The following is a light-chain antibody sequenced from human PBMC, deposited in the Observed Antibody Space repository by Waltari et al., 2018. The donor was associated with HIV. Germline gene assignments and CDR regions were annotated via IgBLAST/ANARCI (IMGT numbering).Light chain of an antibody. CDR3: SSYTITTAIV. CDR1: NSDVGAYNY. CDR2: EVT. Sequence: QSALTQPASVSGSPGQSITIACPGTNSDVGAYNYVSWYQQHPGKAPKLLIYEVTNRPPGISNRFSGSKSGNTASMTISGLQPEDEADYYCSSYTITTAIVFGGGTKLTVL. J-gene: IGLJ2*01. V-gene: IGLV2-14*01.